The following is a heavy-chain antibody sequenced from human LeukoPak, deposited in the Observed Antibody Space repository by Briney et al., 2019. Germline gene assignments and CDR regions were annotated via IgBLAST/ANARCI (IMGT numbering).Heavy chain of an antibody. J-gene: IGHJ2*01. CDR3: ARPLYGDTSGYFDL. V-gene: IGHV4-34*01. D-gene: IGHD4-17*01. CDR2: INHSGST. Sequence: SETLSLTCAVYGGSFSDYYWSWFRQPPGKGLEWIGEINHSGSTNYNPSLKSRVTISVDTSKNQFSLKLSSVTAADTAVYYCARPLYGDTSGYFDLWGRGTLVTVSS. CDR1: GGSFSDYY.